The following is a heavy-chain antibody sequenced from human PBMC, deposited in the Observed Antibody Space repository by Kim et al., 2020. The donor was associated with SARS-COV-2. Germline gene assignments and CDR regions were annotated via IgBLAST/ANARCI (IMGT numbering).Heavy chain of an antibody. Sequence: GGSLRLSCAASGFTVSSNYMTWVRQAPGKGLEWVSVIYSGGSTYYADSVKGRFTISRDNSKNTLYLQMNSLRAEDTAVYYCARDRRVAVAGTKGLSYFDYWGQGTLVTVSS. CDR2: IYSGGST. J-gene: IGHJ4*02. CDR3: ARDRRVAVAGTKGLSYFDY. CDR1: GFTVSSNY. D-gene: IGHD6-19*01. V-gene: IGHV3-53*01.